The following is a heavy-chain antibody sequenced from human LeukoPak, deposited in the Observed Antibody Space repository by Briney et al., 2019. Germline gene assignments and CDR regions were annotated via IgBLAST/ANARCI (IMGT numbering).Heavy chain of an antibody. V-gene: IGHV5-51*01. CDR3: ARSDYGELRAP. CDR2: IYPGESDT. D-gene: IGHD4-17*01. J-gene: IGHJ5*02. Sequence: GGALEISCKGSGYSFTSYWIGWVRQMPGKGLEWMGIIYPGESDTRYSPSFQGQVTISADKSIPTAYLQWSSLKASDTAMYYCARSDYGELRAPWGQGTLVTVSS. CDR1: GYSFTSYW.